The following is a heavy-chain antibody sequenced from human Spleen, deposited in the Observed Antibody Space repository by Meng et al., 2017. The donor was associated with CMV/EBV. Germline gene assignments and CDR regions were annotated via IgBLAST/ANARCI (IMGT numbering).Heavy chain of an antibody. CDR2: FDPEDAET. V-gene: IGHV1-24*01. CDR1: GYTLTELS. Sequence: ASVKVSCKVSGYTLTELSMHWVRQAPGKGLEWIGGFDPEDAETVYAQKFQGRVTMTEDTSTSTAYMDLRSLRSDDTAVYYCARVGVWTTNYYYYGMDVWGRGTTVTVSS. CDR3: ARVGVWTTNYYYYGMDV. D-gene: IGHD2-8*01. J-gene: IGHJ6*02.